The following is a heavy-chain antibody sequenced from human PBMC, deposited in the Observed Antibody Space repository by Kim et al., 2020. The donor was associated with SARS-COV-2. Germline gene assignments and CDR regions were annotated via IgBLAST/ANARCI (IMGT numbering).Heavy chain of an antibody. CDR1: GYTFTGYY. J-gene: IGHJ5*02. CDR2: INPNSGGT. V-gene: IGHV1-2*06. Sequence: ASVKVSCKASGYTFTGYYMHWVRQAPGQGLEWMGRINPNSGGTNYAQKFQGRVTMTRDTSISTAYMELSRLRSDDTAVYYCARQTGDRAGRYWFDPWGQGTLVTVSS. D-gene: IGHD7-27*01. CDR3: ARQTGDRAGRYWFDP.